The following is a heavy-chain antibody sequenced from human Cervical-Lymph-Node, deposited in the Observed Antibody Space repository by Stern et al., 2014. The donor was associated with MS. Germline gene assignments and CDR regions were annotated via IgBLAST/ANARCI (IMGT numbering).Heavy chain of an antibody. V-gene: IGHV3-21*01. J-gene: IGHJ4*02. CDR2: ISGSGRYI. CDR3: ASDVATGY. CDR1: GFMFRVYT. Sequence: EVQLLESGGGLVKPGGSLTLSCTASGFMFRVYTMVWVRQAPGQGLEWVSSISGSGRYIFYADSVKGRFTISRDNANNTLNLQMSSLRVEDTAVYYCASDVATGYWGQGTLVTVSS. D-gene: IGHD5-12*01.